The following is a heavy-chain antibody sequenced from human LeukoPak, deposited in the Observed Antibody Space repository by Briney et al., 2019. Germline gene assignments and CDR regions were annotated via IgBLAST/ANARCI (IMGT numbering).Heavy chain of an antibody. J-gene: IGHJ5*02. Sequence: PSQTLSLTCTVSGGSISSGGYYWSWIRQHPGKGLEWIGYIYYSGSTYYNPSLKSRVTISVDTSKNQFSLKLSSVTAADTAVYYCARGQGIVGDGTIFAFDPWGQGTLVPVSS. CDR2: IYYSGST. D-gene: IGHD6-13*01. CDR1: GGSISSGGYY. V-gene: IGHV4-31*03. CDR3: ARGQGIVGDGTIFAFDP.